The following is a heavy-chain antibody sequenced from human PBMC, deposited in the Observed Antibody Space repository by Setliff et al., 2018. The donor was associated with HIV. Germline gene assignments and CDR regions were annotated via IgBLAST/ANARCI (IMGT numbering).Heavy chain of an antibody. J-gene: IGHJ4*02. V-gene: IGHV4-38-2*01. CDR1: GYSISSGYY. Sequence: PSETLSLTCAVSGYSISSGYYWGWIRQPPGKGLEWIGQINHNGITHYNPSLETRVTMFADTSKNQFSLRLSPVTAADTAIYYCAKGPRGLSLRYYFDFWAQGSQVTVTS. CDR2: INHNGIT. CDR3: AKGPRGLSLRYYFDF.